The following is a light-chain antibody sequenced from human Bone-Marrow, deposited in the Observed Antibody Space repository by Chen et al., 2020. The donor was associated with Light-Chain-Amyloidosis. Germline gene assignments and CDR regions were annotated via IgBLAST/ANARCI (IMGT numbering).Light chain of an antibody. J-gene: IGLJ2*01. V-gene: IGLV3-25*03. CDR3: QSADSSGTYEVI. CDR2: RDT. Sequence: SYELTQPPSVSVSPVQTARITCSGDDLPTKYAYWYQQKPGQAPVLVIHRDTERPSGSTERVSGSRSGKTATVTISGGQAEDEADYHCQSADSSGTYEVIFGGGTKLTVL. CDR1: DLPTKY.